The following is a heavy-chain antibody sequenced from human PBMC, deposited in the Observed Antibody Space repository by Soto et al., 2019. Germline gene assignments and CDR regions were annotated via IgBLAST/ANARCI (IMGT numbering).Heavy chain of an antibody. Sequence: SETLSLTCTVSGGCISSYYWSWIRQPPGKGLEWIGYIYYSGSTNYNPSLKSRVTISVDTSKNQFSLKLSSVTAADTAVYCCASHGEKRYCSSTSCHPTHTHXYYYXDVWGKGTTVTVSS. D-gene: IGHD2-2*01. CDR1: GGCISSYY. CDR3: ASHGEKRYCSSTSCHPTHTHXYYYXDV. V-gene: IGHV4-59*08. J-gene: IGHJ6*03. CDR2: IYYSGST.